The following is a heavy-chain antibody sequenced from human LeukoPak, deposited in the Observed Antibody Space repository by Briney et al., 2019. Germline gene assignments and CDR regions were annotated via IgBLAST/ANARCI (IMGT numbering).Heavy chain of an antibody. CDR1: GGSISSYY. Sequence: SETLSLTCTVSGGSISSYYWSWIRQPPGKGLEWIGYIYYSGSTTYNPSLKSRVTISKDTSKNQFSLRLTSVTAADTAVYYCARDSSTDYYYFGMDVWGQGTTVTVSS. D-gene: IGHD6-13*01. J-gene: IGHJ6*02. CDR2: IYYSGST. CDR3: ARDSSTDYYYFGMDV. V-gene: IGHV4-59*01.